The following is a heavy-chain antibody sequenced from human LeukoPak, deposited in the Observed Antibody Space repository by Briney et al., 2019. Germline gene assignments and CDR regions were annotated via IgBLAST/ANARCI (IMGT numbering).Heavy chain of an antibody. J-gene: IGHJ4*02. CDR1: GFTFSIYG. CDR2: IRCNGTDK. Sequence: PGGSLRLSCAASGFTFSIYGMNWVRQAPGKGLEWVAFIRCNGTDKYYADSVKGRFTISRDNSKNTLYLQMNSLRAEDTAVYYCAKGKCSSNSCDVFDYWGQGTLVTVSS. V-gene: IGHV3-30*02. CDR3: AKGKCSSNSCDVFDY. D-gene: IGHD2-2*01.